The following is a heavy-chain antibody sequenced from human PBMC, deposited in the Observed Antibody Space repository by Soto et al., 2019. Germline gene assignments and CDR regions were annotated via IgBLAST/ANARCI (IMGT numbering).Heavy chain of an antibody. CDR1: GYTFTKYG. CDR2: ISTYNADR. D-gene: IGHD3-16*01. Sequence: ASVKVSCKASGYTFTKYGIPWVRQAPGQGLEWMGWISTYNADRKYAQKVQGRLSMSTDPSTSTAYMELRHLRSDDTAVFYCPGGRGETPSYDGRDCWGQGTTGTFSS. V-gene: IGHV1-18*01. J-gene: IGHJ6*02. CDR3: PGGRGETPSYDGRDC.